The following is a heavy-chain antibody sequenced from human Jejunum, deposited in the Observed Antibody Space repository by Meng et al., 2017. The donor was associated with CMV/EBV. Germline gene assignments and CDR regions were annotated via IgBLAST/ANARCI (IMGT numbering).Heavy chain of an antibody. CDR2: MKPNSGAT. Sequence: NLAGYYIHWVRQAAGQGLGWMGWMKPNSGATKDAQRFQGRVTMTRDTSFSTAYMQLTGLRPDDTAVYYCARGPGVAAAVPTRWFGPWGQGALVTVSS. CDR1: NLAGYY. D-gene: IGHD6-13*01. V-gene: IGHV1-2*02. CDR3: ARGPGVAAAVPTRWFGP. J-gene: IGHJ5*02.